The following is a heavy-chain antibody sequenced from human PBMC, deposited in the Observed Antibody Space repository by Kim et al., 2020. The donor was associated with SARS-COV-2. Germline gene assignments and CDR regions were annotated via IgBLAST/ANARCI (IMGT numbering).Heavy chain of an antibody. CDR1: GGSVSSDYC. CDR2: ICPSGAP. V-gene: IGHV4-4*02. Sequence: SETLSLTCAVAGGSVSSDYCWTWIRQPPGKGLEWIGEICPSGAPNYNPSLKSRVTMSVDTSRNEFSRNLRSVTDADTAVYFCARDTSGYTEFDYWGQGTLGTVSS. CDR3: ARDTSGYTEFDY. J-gene: IGHJ4*02. D-gene: IGHD5-12*01.